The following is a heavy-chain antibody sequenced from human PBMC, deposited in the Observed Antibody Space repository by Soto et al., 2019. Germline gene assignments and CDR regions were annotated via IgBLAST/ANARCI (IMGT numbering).Heavy chain of an antibody. J-gene: IGHJ4*02. CDR1: GGTFSSYA. V-gene: IGHV1-69*13. CDR2: IIPIFGTA. CDR3: ARDKSHYAFWSGYYPLYYFDY. Sequence: SVKVSCKASGGTFSSYAISWVRQAPGQGLEWMGGIIPIFGTANYAQKFQGRVTITADESTSTAYMELSSLRSEDTAVYYCARDKSHYAFWSGYYPLYYFDYWGQGTLVTVYS. D-gene: IGHD3-3*01.